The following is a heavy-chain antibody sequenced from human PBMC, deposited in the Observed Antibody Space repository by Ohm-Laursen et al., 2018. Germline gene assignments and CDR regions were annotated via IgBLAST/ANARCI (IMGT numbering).Heavy chain of an antibody. CDR1: GFNFPKSS. CDR3: AADFRCGGDCWYFDY. V-gene: IGHV1-58*01. D-gene: IGHD2-21*02. CDR2: IDVGSNST. Sequence: SVKVSCNTSGFNFPKSSVHWVRQARGQGPEWMGWIDVGSNSTNYAQKFQERVTIVRDMSTSTVYMDLSSLRLEDTAMYYCAADFRCGGDCWYFDYWGQGTLVTVSS. J-gene: IGHJ4*02.